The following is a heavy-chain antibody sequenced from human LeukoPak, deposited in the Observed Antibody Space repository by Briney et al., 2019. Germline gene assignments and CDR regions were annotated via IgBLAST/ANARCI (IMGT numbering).Heavy chain of an antibody. CDR2: IRYDGSNK. CDR1: GVTFRSYG. Sequence: SGGSLRLSCAASGVTFRSYGMHWVRQAPGKGLEWVAFIRYDGSNKYYADSVRGRFTISRDNSKNTLYLQMNSLRTEDTAMYYCAKGVTIFGVVIMGYFDYWGQGTLVTVSS. D-gene: IGHD3-3*01. CDR3: AKGVTIFGVVIMGYFDY. J-gene: IGHJ4*02. V-gene: IGHV3-30*02.